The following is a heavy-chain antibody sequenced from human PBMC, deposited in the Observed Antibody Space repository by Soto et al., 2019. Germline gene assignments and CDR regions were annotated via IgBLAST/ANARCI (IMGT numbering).Heavy chain of an antibody. D-gene: IGHD3-10*01. CDR1: GYTFTSYA. CDR2: INAGNGNT. Sequence: ASVKVSCKASGYTFTSYAMHWVRQAPGQRLDWMGWINAGNGNTKYSQKFQGRVTITRDTSASTAYMELSSLGSEDTAVYYCARDLLWFGEPNYYYYGMDVWGQGTTVTVSS. J-gene: IGHJ6*02. V-gene: IGHV1-3*01. CDR3: ARDLLWFGEPNYYYYGMDV.